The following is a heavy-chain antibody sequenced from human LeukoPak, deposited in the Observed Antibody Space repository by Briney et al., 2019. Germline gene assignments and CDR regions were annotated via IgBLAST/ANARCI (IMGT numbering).Heavy chain of an antibody. CDR1: GGSISSYY. Sequence: PSETLSLTCTVSGGSISSYYWSWIRQPAGKGLEWIGCIYTSGSTNYNPSLKSRVTMSVDTSKNQFSLKLSSVTAADTAVYYCARIMGSGSYTGAFDIWGQGTMVTVSS. J-gene: IGHJ3*02. V-gene: IGHV4-4*07. CDR3: ARIMGSGSYTGAFDI. D-gene: IGHD1-26*01. CDR2: IYTSGST.